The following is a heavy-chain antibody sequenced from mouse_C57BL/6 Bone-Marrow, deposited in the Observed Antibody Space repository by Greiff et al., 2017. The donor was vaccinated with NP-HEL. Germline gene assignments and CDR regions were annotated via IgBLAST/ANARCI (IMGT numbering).Heavy chain of an antibody. D-gene: IGHD3-2*02. J-gene: IGHJ4*01. CDR1: GYSFTDSN. CDR2: INPNYGTT. V-gene: IGHV1-39*01. Sequence: EVQLQESGPELVKPGASVKISCKASGYSFTDSNMNWVKQSNGKSLEWIGVINPNYGTTSYNQKFKGKATLTVDQSSSTAYMQLNSLTSEDSAVYYCASSGYVLYAMDYWGQGTSVTVSS. CDR3: ASSGYVLYAMDY.